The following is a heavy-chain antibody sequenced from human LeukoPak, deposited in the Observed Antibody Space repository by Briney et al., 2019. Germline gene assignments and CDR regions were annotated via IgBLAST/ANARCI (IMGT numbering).Heavy chain of an antibody. V-gene: IGHV3-30-3*01. J-gene: IGHJ4*02. CDR2: ISYDGSNK. CDR3: ARDYGYYYGSGSYYIPD. Sequence: GGSLRLPCAASGFTFSSYAMHWVRQAPGKGLGWVAVISYDGSNKYYADSVKGRFTISRDNSKNTLYLQMNSLRAEDTAVYYCARDYGYYYGSGSYYIPDWGQGTLVTVSS. D-gene: IGHD3-10*01. CDR1: GFTFSSYA.